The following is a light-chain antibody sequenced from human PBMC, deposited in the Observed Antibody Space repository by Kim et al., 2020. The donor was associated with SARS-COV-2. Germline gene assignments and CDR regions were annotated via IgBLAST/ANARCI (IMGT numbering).Light chain of an antibody. CDR2: DTS. Sequence: SPGERATLSCRASQSVSSYLAWYQQKPGQAPRPLSYDTSNRATGIPVRFSGSGSGTDFTLTISSLEPEDVAVYYCQQRSNWPPLTFGGGTKVDIK. J-gene: IGKJ4*01. V-gene: IGKV3-11*01. CDR3: QQRSNWPPLT. CDR1: QSVSSY.